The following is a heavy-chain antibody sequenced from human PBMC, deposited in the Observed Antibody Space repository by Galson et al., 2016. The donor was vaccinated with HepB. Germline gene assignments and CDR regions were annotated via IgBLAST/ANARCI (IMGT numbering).Heavy chain of an antibody. CDR3: ARHSRPELGIEPPGTRWFDP. D-gene: IGHD6-13*01. CDR2: IRSDSSTV. CDR1: GFTFSSFT. J-gene: IGHJ5*02. V-gene: IGHV3-48*02. Sequence: SLRLSCAASGFTFSSFTMNWVRQAPGKGLEWVSGIRSDSSTVYYADSVKGRFTISRDNAKNSVYLQMNSLRDEDTAVYYCARHSRPELGIEPPGTRWFDPWGQGTLVTVSS.